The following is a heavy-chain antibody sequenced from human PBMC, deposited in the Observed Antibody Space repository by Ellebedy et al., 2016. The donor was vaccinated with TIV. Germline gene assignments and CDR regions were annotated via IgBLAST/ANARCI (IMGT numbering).Heavy chain of an antibody. J-gene: IGHJ6*02. CDR3: ARKYMVRGVIQSNPGHYYYYYGMDV. D-gene: IGHD3-10*01. CDR2: FDPEDGET. Sequence: ASVKVSXXVSGYTLTELSMHWVRQAPGKGLEWMGGFDPEDGETIYAQKFQGRVTMTEDTSTDTAYMELRSLRSDDTAVYYCARKYMVRGVIQSNPGHYYYYYGMDVWGQGTTVTVSS. V-gene: IGHV1-24*01. CDR1: GYTLTELS.